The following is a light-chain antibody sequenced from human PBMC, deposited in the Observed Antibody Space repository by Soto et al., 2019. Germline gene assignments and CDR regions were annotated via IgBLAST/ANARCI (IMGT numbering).Light chain of an antibody. V-gene: IGKV1-5*01. J-gene: IGKJ2*01. CDR3: QQYNSYSYN. CDR2: DAS. CDR1: QSISSW. Sequence: DIQMTQSPSTLSASVGDRVTITCRASQSISSWLAWYQQKPGKAPKLLIYDASRFESGVPSRFSGSGSGTEFPLTISSLQPDDFATYDCQQYNSYSYNFGQGTKLEIK.